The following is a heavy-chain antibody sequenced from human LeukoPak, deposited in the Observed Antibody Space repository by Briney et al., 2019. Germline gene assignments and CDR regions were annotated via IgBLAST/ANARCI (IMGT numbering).Heavy chain of an antibody. D-gene: IGHD4-17*01. Sequence: SETLSLTCTVSGGSISSGGYYWSWIRQPPGKGLEWIGEINHSGSTNYNPSLKSRVTISVDTSKNQFSLKLSSVTAADTAVYYCARAPGRNTVTTWGQGTLVTVSS. CDR1: GGSISSGGYY. CDR2: INHSGST. J-gene: IGHJ5*02. CDR3: ARAPGRNTVTT. V-gene: IGHV4-39*07.